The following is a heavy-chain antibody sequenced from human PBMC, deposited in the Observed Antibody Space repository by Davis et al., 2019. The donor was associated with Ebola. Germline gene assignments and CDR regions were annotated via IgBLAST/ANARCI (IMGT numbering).Heavy chain of an antibody. Sequence: SETLSLTCTVSGGSISSYYWSWIRQPPGKGVEWIGYIYASGSANYNPSLKSRVTTSVDTSKNQFSLKLSSVTAADTAVYYFAGAGYSSGWNFDYWGPGTLVTVSS. CDR2: IYASGSA. CDR3: AGAGYSSGWNFDY. J-gene: IGHJ4*02. CDR1: GGSISSYY. V-gene: IGHV4-59*01. D-gene: IGHD6-19*01.